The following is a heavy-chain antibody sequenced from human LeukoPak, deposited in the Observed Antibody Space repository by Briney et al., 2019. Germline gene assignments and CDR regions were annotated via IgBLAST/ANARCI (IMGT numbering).Heavy chain of an antibody. CDR1: GGTFSSYA. CDR3: ARGQSMVRGVILRY. CDR2: IIPILGIA. Sequence: GASVKVSCKASGGTFSSYAISWVRQAPGQGLEWMGRIIPILGIANYAQKFQGRVTITADKSTSTAYMELSSLRSEDTAVYYCARGQSMVRGVILRYWGQGTLVTVSS. V-gene: IGHV1-69*04. J-gene: IGHJ4*02. D-gene: IGHD3-10*01.